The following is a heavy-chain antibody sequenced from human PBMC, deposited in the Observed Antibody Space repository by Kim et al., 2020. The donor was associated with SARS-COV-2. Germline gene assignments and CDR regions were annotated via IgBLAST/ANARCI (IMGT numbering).Heavy chain of an antibody. D-gene: IGHD3-9*01. CDR1: GYTFTSYG. CDR3: ARDTYYDILTGSVYYYGMDV. Sequence: ASVKVSCKASGYTFTSYGISWVRQAPGQGLEWMGWISAYNGNTNYAQKLQGRVTMTTDTSTSTAYMELRSLRSDDTAVYYCARDTYYDILTGSVYYYGMDVWGQGTTVTVSS. V-gene: IGHV1-18*04. CDR2: ISAYNGNT. J-gene: IGHJ6*02.